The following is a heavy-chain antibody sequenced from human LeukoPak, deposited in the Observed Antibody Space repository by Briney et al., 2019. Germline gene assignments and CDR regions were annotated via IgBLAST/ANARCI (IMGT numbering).Heavy chain of an antibody. CDR2: IRGYSGDS. D-gene: IGHD3-10*01. J-gene: IGHJ5*02. Sequence: ASVKVSCKASGYTFTGYYMHWVRQAPGQGLEWIGWIRGYSGDSEYAQKFQGRVTMTTDTSTSTAYMDLRSLRSDDTAVYFCARVLSVRGVLNWFDPWGQGTLVTVSS. CDR1: GYTFTGYY. CDR3: ARVLSVRGVLNWFDP. V-gene: IGHV1-18*04.